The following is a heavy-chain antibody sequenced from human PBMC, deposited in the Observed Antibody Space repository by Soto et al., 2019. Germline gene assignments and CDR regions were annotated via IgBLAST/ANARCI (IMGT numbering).Heavy chain of an antibody. CDR3: ASGLVGDCSSSSCHAYRFDP. Sequence: EVQLLESGGGLVQPGGSLRLSCAASGFTFSSFAMSWVRQAPGKGLEWVSAITGSGDATFYADSVRGRFTISRDNSKNTLYLQMNSLGAEDTALYYCASGLVGDCSSSSCHAYRFDPWGQGTLVTVSS. J-gene: IGHJ5*02. CDR2: ITGSGDAT. D-gene: IGHD2-2*01. CDR1: GFTFSSFA. V-gene: IGHV3-23*01.